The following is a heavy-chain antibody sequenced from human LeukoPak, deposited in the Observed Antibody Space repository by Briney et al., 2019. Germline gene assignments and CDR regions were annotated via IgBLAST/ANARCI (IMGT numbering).Heavy chain of an antibody. CDR3: ARTPPFYYDNFYYFDY. CDR1: GGSIISTNYY. V-gene: IGHV4-39*07. Sequence: SETLSLTCTVSGGSIISTNYYWGWIRQPPGKGLEWIGTIFNSGGTYYNPSLKSRVTISVDTSKNQFSLKLSSVTAADTAVYYCARTPPFYYDNFYYFDYWGQGTLVTVSS. CDR2: IFNSGGT. D-gene: IGHD3-22*01. J-gene: IGHJ4*02.